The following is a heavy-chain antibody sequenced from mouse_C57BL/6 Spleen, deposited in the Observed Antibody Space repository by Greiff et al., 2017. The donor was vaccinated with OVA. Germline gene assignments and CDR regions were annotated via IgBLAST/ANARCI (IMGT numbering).Heavy chain of an antibody. CDR3: ARIEGLRKEAWFAY. D-gene: IGHD2-2*01. CDR1: GFSLSTFGMG. J-gene: IGHJ3*01. V-gene: IGHV8-8*01. CDR2: IWWDDDK. Sequence: QVTLKVSGPGILQPSQTLSLTCSFSGFSLSTFGMGVGWIRQPSGKGLEWLAHIWWDDDKYYNPALKRRLTLSKDTSKNQVCLKIANVDTADTATDYCARIEGLRKEAWFAYWGQGTLVTVSA.